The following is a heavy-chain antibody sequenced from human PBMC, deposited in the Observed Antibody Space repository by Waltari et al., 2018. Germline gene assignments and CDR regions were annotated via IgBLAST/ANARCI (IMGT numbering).Heavy chain of an antibody. Sequence: QVQLQESGPGLVKPSETLSLTCAVSGYYISSGYYWGWIRQPPGKGLEWIGSIYHSGSTYYNPSLKSRVTISVDTSKNQFSLKLSSVTAADTAVYYCAREPYYDSSGLDAFDIWGQGTMVTVSS. CDR3: AREPYYDSSGLDAFDI. J-gene: IGHJ3*02. D-gene: IGHD3-22*01. CDR1: GYYISSGYY. CDR2: IYHSGST. V-gene: IGHV4-38-2*02.